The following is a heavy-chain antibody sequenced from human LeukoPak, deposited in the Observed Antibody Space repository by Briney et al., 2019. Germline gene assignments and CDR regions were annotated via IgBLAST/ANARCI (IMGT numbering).Heavy chain of an antibody. J-gene: IGHJ4*02. D-gene: IGHD2-8*02. Sequence: PSETLSLTCTVSGGSISSSDYWWGCIRRPPGKGLEWIGSIYYLGNSHYNPSLKSRVSMSVDTSKNQFSLKLTSETASDTALYYCARQLGTGRWTFDSWGQGTLVTVSS. CDR2: IYYLGNS. V-gene: IGHV4-39*01. CDR3: ARQLGTGRWTFDS. CDR1: GGSISSSDYW.